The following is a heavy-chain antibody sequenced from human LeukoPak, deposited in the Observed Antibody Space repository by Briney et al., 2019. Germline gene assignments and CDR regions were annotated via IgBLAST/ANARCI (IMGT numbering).Heavy chain of an antibody. CDR1: GITLTNYA. CDR3: AKRGVVIRLILVGFHKEAYYFDS. CDR2: ISGSGGGT. V-gene: IGHV3-23*01. J-gene: IGHJ4*02. D-gene: IGHD3-10*01. Sequence: GGSLRLSCAVSGITLTNYAMSWVRQAPGKGLEWVAGISGSGGGTHYADSVKGRFTISRDNPKNTLYLQMNNLRAGDTAVYFCAKRGVVIRLILVGFHKEAYYFDSWGQGALVTVSS.